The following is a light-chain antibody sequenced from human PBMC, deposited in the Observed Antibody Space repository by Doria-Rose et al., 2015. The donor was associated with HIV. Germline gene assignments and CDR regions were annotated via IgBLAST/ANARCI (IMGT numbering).Light chain of an antibody. CDR2: GAS. CDR1: QSVSSNY. V-gene: IGKV3-20*01. Sequence: TQSPGTLSLSPGERATLSCRACQSVSSNYLAWYQQRRGQAPRLLIYGASTRATGISDRFSGSGSGTDFSLTTSRIEPGDFAVYYCQQYGTSRRTFGQGTKVEFK. J-gene: IGKJ1*01. CDR3: QQYGTSRRT.